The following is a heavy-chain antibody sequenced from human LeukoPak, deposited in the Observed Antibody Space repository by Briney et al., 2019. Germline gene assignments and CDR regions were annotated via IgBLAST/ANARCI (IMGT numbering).Heavy chain of an antibody. J-gene: IGHJ5*02. CDR1: GGTFNNYA. CDR3: ARVREQWLARGDWFDP. Sequence: SVKVSCKASGGTFNNYAISWVRQAPGQGLEWMGGIIPIFGTANYAQKFQGRVTITTDESTSTAYMELSSLRSEDTAVYYCARVREQWLARGDWFDPWGQGTLVTVSS. CDR2: IIPIFGTA. V-gene: IGHV1-69*05. D-gene: IGHD6-19*01.